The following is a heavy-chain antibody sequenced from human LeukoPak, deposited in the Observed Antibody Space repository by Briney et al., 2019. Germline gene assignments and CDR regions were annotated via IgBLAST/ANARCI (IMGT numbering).Heavy chain of an antibody. CDR2: IYPGDSDT. D-gene: IGHD2-2*01. CDR1: GYTLTNNW. J-gene: IGHJ4*02. CDR3: ARFGLTSSLDY. Sequence: GESLKISCQVSGYTLTNNWIRWVRQVPGKGLEWMGLIYPGDSDTRYSPSFQGQFTMSVDKPISTAYLQWSSVRASETAMYFCARFGLTSSLDYWGPGTLVTVSS. V-gene: IGHV5-51*04.